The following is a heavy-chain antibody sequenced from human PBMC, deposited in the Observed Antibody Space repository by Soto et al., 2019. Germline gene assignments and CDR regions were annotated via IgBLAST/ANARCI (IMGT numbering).Heavy chain of an antibody. D-gene: IGHD6-19*01. V-gene: IGHV3-48*03. CDR3: ARAGEYSSGWYWFDP. CDR2: ISSSGSTT. Sequence: EVQLVESGGGLVQPGGSLRLSCAASGFTFSSYEMNWVRQAPGKGLEWVSYISSSGSTTYYADSVKGRFTISRDNAKNSLYLQMNSLRAEDTAVYYCARAGEYSSGWYWFDPWGQGTLVTVSS. J-gene: IGHJ5*02. CDR1: GFTFSSYE.